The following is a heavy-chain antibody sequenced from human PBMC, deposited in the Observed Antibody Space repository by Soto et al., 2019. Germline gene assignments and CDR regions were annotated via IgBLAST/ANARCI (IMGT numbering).Heavy chain of an antibody. J-gene: IGHJ3*02. CDR1: GFTFSSYA. CDR3: AKDTGGWAHPTRGAFDI. Sequence: GGSLRLSCAASGFTFSSYAMSWVRQAPGKGLEWVSAISGSGGGTYYADSVKGRFTISSDNSKNTLYLQMNSLKAEDTAVYYCAKDTGGWAHPTRGAFDIWGQGTMVTVSS. V-gene: IGHV3-23*01. CDR2: ISGSGGGT. D-gene: IGHD1-26*01.